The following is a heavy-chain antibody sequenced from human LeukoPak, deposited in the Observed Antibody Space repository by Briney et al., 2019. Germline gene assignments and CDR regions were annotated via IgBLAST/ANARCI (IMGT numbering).Heavy chain of an antibody. CDR3: ASEWDSSGWYEGY. D-gene: IGHD6-19*01. Sequence: SVKVSCKASGGTFSSYTISWVRQAPGQGLEWMGRIIPILGIANYAQKFQGRVTITADKSRSSAYMELSSLRSEDTAVYYCASEWDSSGWYEGYWGQGTLVTVSS. V-gene: IGHV1-69*02. J-gene: IGHJ4*02. CDR2: IIPILGIA. CDR1: GGTFSSYT.